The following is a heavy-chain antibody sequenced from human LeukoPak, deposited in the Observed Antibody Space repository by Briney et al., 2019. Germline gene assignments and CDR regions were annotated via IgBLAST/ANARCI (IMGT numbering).Heavy chain of an antibody. CDR1: GGSISSYY. CDR2: IYTSGST. V-gene: IGHV4-4*07. CDR3: ARDHGSSGWYWDYFDY. D-gene: IGHD6-19*01. Sequence: SETLPLTCTVSGGSISSYYWSWIRQPAGKGLEWIGRIYTSGSTNYNPSLKSRVTMSVDTSKNQFSLKLSSVTAADTAVYYCARDHGSSGWYWDYFDYWGQGTLVTVSS. J-gene: IGHJ4*02.